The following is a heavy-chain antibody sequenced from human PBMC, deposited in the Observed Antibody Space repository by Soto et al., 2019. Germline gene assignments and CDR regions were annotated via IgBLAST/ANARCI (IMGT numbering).Heavy chain of an antibody. Sequence: SETLSLTCTVSGGSISSYYWSWIRQPPGKGLEWIGYIYYSGSTNYNPSLKSRVTISVDTSKNQFSLKLSSVTAADTAVYYCAKSDCSSSNGGRLYGLDVWGQGTTVT. CDR2: IYYSGST. CDR3: AKSDCSSSNGGRLYGLDV. J-gene: IGHJ6*02. CDR1: GGSISSYY. V-gene: IGHV4-59*01. D-gene: IGHD2-2*01.